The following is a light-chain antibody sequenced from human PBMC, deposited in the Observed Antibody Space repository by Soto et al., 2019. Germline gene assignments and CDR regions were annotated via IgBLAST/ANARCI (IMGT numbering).Light chain of an antibody. J-gene: IGKJ5*01. CDR2: GAS. Sequence: EIVLTQSTGTLSLSPGERATRSCRASQSVSSYYLAWYQQKPGQAPRLLIYGASSRATGIPDRFSGSGSGTAFTLTISRLEPEDFAVYYCRQYGSSPQPLTFSHGKPLELK. CDR3: RQYGSSPQPLT. V-gene: IGKV3-20*01. CDR1: QSVSSYY.